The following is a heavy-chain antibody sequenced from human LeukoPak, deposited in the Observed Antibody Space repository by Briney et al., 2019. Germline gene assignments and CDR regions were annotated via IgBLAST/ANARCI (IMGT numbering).Heavy chain of an antibody. D-gene: IGHD3-9*01. CDR2: ISTYNGNT. CDR3: ARAPRGLRYFDWLSSFDY. Sequence: ASVKVSCKASGYTFTSHGISWVRQAPGQGLEWMGWISTYNGNTNYAQKLQGRVSMTTDTSTSTAYMDLRSLRSDDTAVYYCARAPRGLRYFDWLSSFDYWGQGTLVTVSS. J-gene: IGHJ4*02. CDR1: GYTFTSHG. V-gene: IGHV1-18*01.